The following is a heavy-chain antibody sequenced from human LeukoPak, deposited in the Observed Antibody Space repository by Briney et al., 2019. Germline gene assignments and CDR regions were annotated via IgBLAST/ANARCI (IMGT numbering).Heavy chain of an antibody. V-gene: IGHV3-33*01. CDR2: IWYDGSNK. D-gene: IGHD3-22*01. CDR1: GFTFSSYG. CDR3: AREKDYYDSSGYSNWFDP. J-gene: IGHJ5*02. Sequence: GRSLRLSCAASGFTFSSYGMHWVRQAPGKGLEWVAVIWYDGSNKYYADSVKGRFTISRDNSKNTLYLQMNSLRAEDTAVYYCAREKDYYDSSGYSNWFDPWGQGTLVTVFS.